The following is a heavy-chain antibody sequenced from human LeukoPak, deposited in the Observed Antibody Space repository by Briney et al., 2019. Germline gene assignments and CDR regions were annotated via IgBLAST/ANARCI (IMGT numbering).Heavy chain of an antibody. J-gene: IGHJ4*02. CDR2: ISWNSGSI. CDR3: AKDFLDGITGTTFDY. CDR1: GFTFDDYA. V-gene: IGHV3-9*01. D-gene: IGHD1-7*01. Sequence: SGGSLRLSCAASGFTFDDYAMHWVRQAPGKGLEWVSGISWNSGSIGYGDSVKGRFTISRDNAKNSLYLQMNSLRAEDTALYYCAKDFLDGITGTTFDYWGQGTLVTVSS.